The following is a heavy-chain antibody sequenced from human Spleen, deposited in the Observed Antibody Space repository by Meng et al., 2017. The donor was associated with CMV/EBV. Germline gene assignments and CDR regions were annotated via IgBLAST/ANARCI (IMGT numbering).Heavy chain of an antibody. Sequence: GGSLRLSCAASGFTFSSYSMNWVRQAPGKGLEWVSSISSSSSYIHYADSVKGRFTISRDNAKNSLYLQMNSLRAEDTAVYYCARDGTGGYYFDYWGQGTLVTVSS. CDR2: ISSSSSYI. J-gene: IGHJ4*02. CDR3: ARDGTGGYYFDY. D-gene: IGHD3-10*01. CDR1: GFTFSSYS. V-gene: IGHV3-21*01.